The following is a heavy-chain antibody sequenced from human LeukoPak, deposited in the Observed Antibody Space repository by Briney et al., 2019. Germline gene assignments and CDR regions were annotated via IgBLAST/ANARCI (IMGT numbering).Heavy chain of an antibody. V-gene: IGHV4-59*01. CDR2: IYYSGST. D-gene: IGHD3-22*01. J-gene: IGHJ4*02. Sequence: PSETLSLTCTVSGGSISSYYWSWIRQPPGKGLEWIGYIYYSGSTNYNPSLKSRVTISVDTSKNQFSLKLSSVTAADTAVYYCARVKTMIIVVSLFDYWGQGTLVTVSS. CDR1: GGSISSYY. CDR3: ARVKTMIIVVSLFDY.